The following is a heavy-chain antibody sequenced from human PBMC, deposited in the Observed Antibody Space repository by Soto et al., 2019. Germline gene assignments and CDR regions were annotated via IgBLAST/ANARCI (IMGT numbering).Heavy chain of an antibody. V-gene: IGHV1-2*04. Sequence: ASVKVSCKASGYTFSTYDFNWVRQAPGQGLEWMGWINPNSGGTNYAQKFQGWVTMTRDTSISTAYMELSRLRSDDTAVYYCARGTVVVVAAAQNWFDPWGQGTLVTVSS. J-gene: IGHJ5*02. CDR2: INPNSGGT. D-gene: IGHD2-15*01. CDR3: ARGTVVVVAAAQNWFDP. CDR1: GYTFSTYD.